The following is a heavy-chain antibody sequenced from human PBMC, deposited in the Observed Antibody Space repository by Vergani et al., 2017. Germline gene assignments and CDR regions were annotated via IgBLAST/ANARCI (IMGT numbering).Heavy chain of an antibody. D-gene: IGHD4-17*01. Sequence: QVQLQQWGAGLLKPSETLSLTCAVYGGSFSGYYWSWIRQPPGKGLEWIGEINHSGSTNYNPSLKSRVTISVDTFKNQFSLKLSSVTAADTAVYYCASATTVTTRWFDPWGQGTLVTVSS. CDR3: ASATTVTTRWFDP. CDR2: INHSGST. CDR1: GGSFSGYY. J-gene: IGHJ5*02. V-gene: IGHV4-34*01.